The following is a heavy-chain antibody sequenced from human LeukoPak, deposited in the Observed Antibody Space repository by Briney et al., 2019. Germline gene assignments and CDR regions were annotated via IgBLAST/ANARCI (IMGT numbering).Heavy chain of an antibody. CDR2: IWYDGGNK. CDR1: GFAFSSYG. CDR3: ARGVGYYHGSGSYYPYFDY. D-gene: IGHD3-10*01. J-gene: IGHJ4*02. V-gene: IGHV3-33*01. Sequence: PGGSLRLSCAASGFAFSSYGMHWVRQAPGKGLEWVAVIWYDGGNKYFADSVKGRFTISRDNSKNTLYLQINSLRAEDTAVYYCARGVGYYHGSGSYYPYFDYWGQGTLVTVYS.